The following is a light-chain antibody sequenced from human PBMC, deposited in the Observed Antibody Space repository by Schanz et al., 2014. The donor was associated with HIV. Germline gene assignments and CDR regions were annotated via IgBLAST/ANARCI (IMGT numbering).Light chain of an antibody. V-gene: IGLV2-11*01. Sequence: QSALTQPPSASGSRGQSVTISCTGTSSDVGHYDYLSWYQQHPGKAPKLMIYDVNKRPSGVPDRFSGSKSGNTASLTISGLQAEDEADYYCCSYAGSYTPVVFGGGTKLTVL. CDR3: CSYAGSYTPVV. J-gene: IGLJ2*01. CDR1: SSDVGHYDY. CDR2: DVN.